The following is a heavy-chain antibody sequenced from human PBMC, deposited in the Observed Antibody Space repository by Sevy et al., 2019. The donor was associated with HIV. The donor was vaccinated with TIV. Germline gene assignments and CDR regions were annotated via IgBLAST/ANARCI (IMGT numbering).Heavy chain of an antibody. CDR2: ISGSGGST. V-gene: IGHV3-23*01. D-gene: IGHD1-26*01. J-gene: IGHJ4*02. CDR3: AKVRSQLLVGAYYFDY. CDR1: GFTFSSYA. Sequence: GGSLRLSCAASGFTFSSYAMSWVRQAPGKGLEWVSAISGSGGSTYYADSVKGRFTISRDNSKNTLYLQMNSLRAEDTAVYYCAKVRSQLLVGAYYFDYWGRGTLVTVSS.